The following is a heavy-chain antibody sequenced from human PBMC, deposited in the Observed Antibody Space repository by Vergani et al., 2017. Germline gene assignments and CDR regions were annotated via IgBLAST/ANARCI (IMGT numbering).Heavy chain of an antibody. J-gene: IGHJ4*02. V-gene: IGHV1-69*12. D-gene: IGHD5-24*01. CDR1: GGTFSSYA. CDR3: ASSRGGQMATTYGGFDY. CDR2: IIPIFGTA. Sequence: QVQLVQSGAEVKKPGSSVKVSCKASGGTFSSYAISWVRQAPGQGLEWMGGIIPIFGTANYAQKFQGRVTITADESTSTAYMEMSSLRSGDTAVYYCASSRGGQMATTYGGFDYWGQGTLVTVSS.